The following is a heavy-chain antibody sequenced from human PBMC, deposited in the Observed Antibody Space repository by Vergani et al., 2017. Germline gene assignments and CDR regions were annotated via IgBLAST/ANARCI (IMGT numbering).Heavy chain of an antibody. CDR2: IRYDGSSE. Sequence: VQLVESGGGLVKPGGSLRLSCAGSGFMFSRYGIHWVRQAPGKGLEWVSFIRYDGSSEYYGDSVKGRFTISRDKSQNTVNLQMNSLRTEDTAVYFCANSVIAGNVGVAYFGMDVWGRGTTVTVSS. V-gene: IGHV3-30*02. CDR1: GFMFSRYG. J-gene: IGHJ6*02. CDR3: ANSVIAGNVGVAYFGMDV. D-gene: IGHD2/OR15-2a*01.